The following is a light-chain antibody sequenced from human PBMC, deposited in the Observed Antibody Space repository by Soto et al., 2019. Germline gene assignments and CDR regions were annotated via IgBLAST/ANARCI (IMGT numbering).Light chain of an antibody. CDR1: QGISSF. CDR3: QHLNTYPLT. J-gene: IGKJ4*01. CDR2: AAS. Sequence: DIQLTQSPSFLSASVGDRVTITCRASQGISSFLAWYQQQPGKAPNLLISAASTLRTGVPSRFSGSGSGTEFTLTSSSLQPEDFATYYCQHLNTYPLTFGGGTKVEI. V-gene: IGKV1-9*01.